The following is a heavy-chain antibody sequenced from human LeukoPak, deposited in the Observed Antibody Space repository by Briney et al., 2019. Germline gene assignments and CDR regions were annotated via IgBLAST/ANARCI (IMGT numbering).Heavy chain of an antibody. CDR2: ISGSGGST. D-gene: IGHD5-18*01. V-gene: IGHV3-23*01. Sequence: GGSLRLSCAASGFTFSNYGMSWVRQAPGKGLEWVSAISGSGGSTNYADSVRGRFTISRDNSKNTLYLQMNSLRAEDTAVYYCVSYSYSSDYWGQGTLVTVSS. CDR1: GFTFSNYG. J-gene: IGHJ4*02. CDR3: VSYSYSSDY.